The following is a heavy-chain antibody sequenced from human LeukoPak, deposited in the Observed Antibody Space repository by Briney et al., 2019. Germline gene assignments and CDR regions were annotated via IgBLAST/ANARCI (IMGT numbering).Heavy chain of an antibody. J-gene: IGHJ4*02. D-gene: IGHD2-15*01. V-gene: IGHV3-21*01. CDR1: GFTFSSHS. Sequence: GGSLRLSCAASGFTFSSHSMNWVRQAPGKGLEWVSSISSSRGYIYYADSPKGRFTISRDNAKNLLFLQMSSLQAEDTAVYYCVREVVAATAYDYWGQGTLVTVSS. CDR2: ISSSRGYI. CDR3: VREVVAATAYDY.